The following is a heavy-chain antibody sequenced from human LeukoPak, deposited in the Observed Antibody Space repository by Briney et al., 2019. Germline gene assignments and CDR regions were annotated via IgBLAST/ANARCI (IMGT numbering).Heavy chain of an antibody. J-gene: IGHJ4*02. CDR3: ATGEGH. D-gene: IGHD2-21*01. CDR2: IKPDGSAK. CDR1: GFISSSDW. V-gene: IGHV3-7*01. Sequence: PGGSLRLSCSASGFISSSDWMKWVRQAPGKGLEWVATIKPDGSAKYYVDSVRGRFTISRDNAKKTLYLEKNTLRAEDTAVYYCATGEGHWGQGTLVTVSS.